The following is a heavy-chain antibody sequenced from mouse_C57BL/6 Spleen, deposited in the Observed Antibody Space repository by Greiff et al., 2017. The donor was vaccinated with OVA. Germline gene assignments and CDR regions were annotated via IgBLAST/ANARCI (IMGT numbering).Heavy chain of an antibody. D-gene: IGHD3-3*01. V-gene: IGHV1-42*01. CDR1: GYSFTGYY. J-gene: IGHJ1*03. CDR3: ARKETWGTGYFDV. CDR2: INPSTGGT. Sequence: VQLKQSGPELVKPGASVKISCKASGYSFTGYYMNWVKQSPEKSLEWIGEINPSTGGTTYNQKFKAKATLTVDKSSSTAYMQLKSLTSEDSAVYYCARKETWGTGYFDVWGTGTTVTVSS.